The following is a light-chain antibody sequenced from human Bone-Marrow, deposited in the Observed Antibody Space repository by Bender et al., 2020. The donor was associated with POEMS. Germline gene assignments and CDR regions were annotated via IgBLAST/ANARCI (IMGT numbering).Light chain of an antibody. CDR3: SSYTSSGTVI. CDR2: DVY. J-gene: IGLJ2*01. V-gene: IGLV2-14*03. CDR1: SSDVGGYNY. Sequence: QSALTQPASVSGSPGQSITISCTGTSSDVGGYNYVSWYQQHPGKVPKLMIFDVYYRPSGVSNRFSGSKSGNTASLTISGLQTEDEADYYCSSYTSSGTVIFGGGTKVTAL.